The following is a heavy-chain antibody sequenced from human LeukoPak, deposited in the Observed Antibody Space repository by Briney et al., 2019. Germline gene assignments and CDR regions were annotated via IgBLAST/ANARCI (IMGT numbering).Heavy chain of an antibody. V-gene: IGHV3-7*01. CDR3: ARKATCGGPIGWFDA. CDR2: IKEDGSDK. Sequence: GGSLRLSCAASGFNFSKYWMTWIRQAPGKGLECVANIKEDGSDKHYLDSVKGRFSASRDNGKNSVYLQMNSLRIDDAAMYYCARKATCGGPIGWFDAWGQATQVTVSS. D-gene: IGHD2-21*01. J-gene: IGHJ5*02. CDR1: GFNFSKYW.